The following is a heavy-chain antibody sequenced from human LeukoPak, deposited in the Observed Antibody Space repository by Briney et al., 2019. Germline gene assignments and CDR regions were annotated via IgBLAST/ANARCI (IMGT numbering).Heavy chain of an antibody. CDR2: TYYSGST. D-gene: IGHD3-9*01. J-gene: IGHJ6*03. CDR3: ARDLRDYDILTGGGYYYYYYMDV. V-gene: IGHV4-59*11. CDR1: GGSISSHY. Sequence: SETLSLTCTVSGGSISSHYWSWIRQPPGKGLEWIGYTYYSGSTNYNPSLKSRVTISVDTSKNQFSLKLSSVTAADTAVYYCARDLRDYDILTGGGYYYYYYMDVWGKGTTVTVSS.